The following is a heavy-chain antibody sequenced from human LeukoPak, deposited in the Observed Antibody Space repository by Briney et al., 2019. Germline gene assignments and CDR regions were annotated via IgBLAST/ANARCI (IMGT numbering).Heavy chain of an antibody. CDR2: INPSGGTT. J-gene: IGHJ4*02. CDR1: GYTFTSYY. D-gene: IGHD5-24*01. CDR3: ARAGGGDGYNYAY. V-gene: IGHV1-46*01. Sequence: ASVKVSCKASGYTFTSYYIHWVRQAPGQGLEWMGIINPSGGTTNYAQKFQGRVTMTRDTSTSTVHMELSSLRSEDTAVYYCARAGGGDGYNYAYWGQGTLVTVSS.